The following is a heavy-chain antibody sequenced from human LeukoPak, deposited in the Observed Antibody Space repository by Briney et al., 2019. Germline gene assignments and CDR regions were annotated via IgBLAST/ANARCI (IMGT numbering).Heavy chain of an antibody. J-gene: IGHJ4*02. CDR1: GFTFSSYS. CDR3: ARAPVGGFDQLLLSVDY. D-gene: IGHD2-2*01. Sequence: PGGSLRLSCAASGFTFSSYSMNWVRQAPGKGLEWVSSISSSSSYIYYADSVKGRFTISRDNAKNSLYLQTNSLRAEDTAVYYCARAPVGGFDQLLLSVDYWGQGTLVTVSS. V-gene: IGHV3-21*01. CDR2: ISSSSSYI.